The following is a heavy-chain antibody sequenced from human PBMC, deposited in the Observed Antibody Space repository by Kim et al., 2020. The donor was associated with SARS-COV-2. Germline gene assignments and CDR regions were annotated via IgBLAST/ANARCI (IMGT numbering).Heavy chain of an antibody. D-gene: IGHD6-13*01. Sequence: GGSLRLSCAASGFTFSSYSMNWVRQAPGKGLEWVSSISSSSSYIYYADSVKGRFTISRDNAKNSLYLQMNSLRAEDTAVYYCARVGQQLAGDYYYYGMDVWGQGTTVTVSS. CDR3: ARVGQQLAGDYYYYGMDV. CDR1: GFTFSSYS. CDR2: ISSSSSYI. V-gene: IGHV3-21*01. J-gene: IGHJ6*02.